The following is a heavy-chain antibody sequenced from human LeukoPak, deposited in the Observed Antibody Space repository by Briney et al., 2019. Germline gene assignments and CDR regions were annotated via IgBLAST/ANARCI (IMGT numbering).Heavy chain of an antibody. Sequence: SETLSLTCTVSGGSISSYYWSWIRQPPGKGLEWIGYIYYSGSTNYNPSLKSRVTISVDTSKNQFSLKLSSVTAADTAAYYCARGSPFWPYARFPLPYYYYYMDVWGKGTTVTVSS. J-gene: IGHJ6*03. V-gene: IGHV4-59*01. CDR3: ARGSPFWPYARFPLPYYYYYMDV. CDR2: IYYSGST. CDR1: GGSISSYY. D-gene: IGHD3-3*01.